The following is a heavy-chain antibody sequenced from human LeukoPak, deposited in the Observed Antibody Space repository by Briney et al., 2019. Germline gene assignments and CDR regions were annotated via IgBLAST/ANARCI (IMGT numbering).Heavy chain of an antibody. D-gene: IGHD2-2*01. J-gene: IGHJ4*02. CDR2: ISAYNGNT. CDR1: GYTFTSYG. Sequence: ASVKVSCKASGYTFTSYGISWVRQAPGQGLEWMGWISAYNGNTNYAQKLQGRVTMTTDTSTSTAYMELRSLRSDDTAVCYCARGGNIVVVPAANYYFDYWGQGTLVTVSS. V-gene: IGHV1-18*01. CDR3: ARGGNIVVVPAANYYFDY.